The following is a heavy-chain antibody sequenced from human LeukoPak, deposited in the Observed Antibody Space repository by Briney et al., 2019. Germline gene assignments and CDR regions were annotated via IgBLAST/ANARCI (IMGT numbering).Heavy chain of an antibody. J-gene: IGHJ6*03. D-gene: IGHD1-26*01. Sequence: ASVKVSCKASGYTFTGYYMHWVRQAPGQGLEWMGLINPNSGGTNYAQKFQGRVTMTRDTSISTAYMELSRLRSDDTAVYYCARDLAGATSHYYYYMDVWGKGTTVTISS. CDR1: GYTFTGYY. CDR3: ARDLAGATSHYYYYMDV. CDR2: INPNSGGT. V-gene: IGHV1-2*02.